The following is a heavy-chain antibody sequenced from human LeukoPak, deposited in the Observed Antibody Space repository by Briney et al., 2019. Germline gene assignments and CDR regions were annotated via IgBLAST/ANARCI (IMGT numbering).Heavy chain of an antibody. D-gene: IGHD3-22*01. CDR3: AREGSSAYAWFDP. J-gene: IGHJ5*02. V-gene: IGHV4-34*01. CDR2: INHSGST. Sequence: SETLSLTCAVYGGSFSGYYWSWIRQPPGKGLEWIGEINHSGSTNYNPSLKSRVTMSIDTSKNQFSLKLSSVTAADTAVYYCAREGSSAYAWFDPWGQGTLVTVSS. CDR1: GGSFSGYY.